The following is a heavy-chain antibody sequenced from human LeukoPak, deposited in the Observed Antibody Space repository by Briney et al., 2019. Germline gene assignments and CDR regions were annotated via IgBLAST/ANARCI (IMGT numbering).Heavy chain of an antibody. CDR1: GYTLTELS. CDR2: FDPEDGET. Sequence: ASVKVSCKVSGYTLTELSMHWVRQAPGKGLEWMGGFDPEDGETIYAQKFQGRVTMTEDTSTDTAYMELSSLRSEDTAVYYCATVTANYYGSGGFDYWGQGTLVTVSS. V-gene: IGHV1-24*01. D-gene: IGHD3-10*01. J-gene: IGHJ4*02. CDR3: ATVTANYYGSGGFDY.